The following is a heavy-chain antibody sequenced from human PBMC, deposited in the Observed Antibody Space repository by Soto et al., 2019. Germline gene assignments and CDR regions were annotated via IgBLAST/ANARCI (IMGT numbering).Heavy chain of an antibody. Sequence: VESLRLACAASGFTFRTYWMHWVRQGPGKGLVWVSRINTDGSGTIYADSVKGRFTISRDNAKNTLYLQMNSLRAEDTAVYYCARPEGLVYYDYWGHGTLVTDS. CDR2: INTDGSGT. D-gene: IGHD2-15*01. J-gene: IGHJ4*01. V-gene: IGHV3-74*01. CDR3: ARPEGLVYYDY. CDR1: GFTFRTYW.